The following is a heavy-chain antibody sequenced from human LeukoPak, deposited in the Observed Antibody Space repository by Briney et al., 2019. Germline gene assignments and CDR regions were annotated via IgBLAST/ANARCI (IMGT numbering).Heavy chain of an antibody. D-gene: IGHD6-19*01. CDR2: IIPIFGTA. J-gene: IGHJ3*02. V-gene: IGHV1-69*13. CDR3: ARDSVVAGTTGAFGI. CDR1: GGTFSSYA. Sequence: SVKVSCKASGGTFSSYAISWVRQAPGQGLEWMGGIIPIFGTANHAQKFQGRVTITADESTSTAYMELSSLRSEDTAVYYCARDSVVAGTTGAFGIWGQGTMVTVSS.